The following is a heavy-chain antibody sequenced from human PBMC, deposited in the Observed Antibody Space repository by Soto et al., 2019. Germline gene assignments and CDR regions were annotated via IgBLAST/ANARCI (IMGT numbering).Heavy chain of an antibody. CDR3: ARVSDIAATLGMDV. CDR2: INPNSGGT. D-gene: IGHD6-13*01. Sequence: GSVEASCKASGYTFTGYYMHWVRQAPGQGLEWMGWINPNSGGTNYAQKFQGWVTMTRDTSISTAYMELSRMRSDDTAVYYCARVSDIAATLGMDVWGQGNTVTV. CDR1: GYTFTGYY. V-gene: IGHV1-2*04. J-gene: IGHJ6*02.